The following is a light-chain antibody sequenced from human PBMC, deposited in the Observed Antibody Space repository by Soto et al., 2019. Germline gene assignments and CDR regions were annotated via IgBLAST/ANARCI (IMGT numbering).Light chain of an antibody. CDR2: GAS. V-gene: IGKV3-20*01. J-gene: IGKJ1*01. Sequence: EIVLTQSPGTLSLSTGERATLSCRASESVSDNYLAWYQQRSGQAPRLVIYGASSRASAVPDRFSGSGSGADFTLTISRLEPEDLAVYYCQQYGYSWTFGQGTKV. CDR3: QQYGYSWT. CDR1: ESVSDNY.